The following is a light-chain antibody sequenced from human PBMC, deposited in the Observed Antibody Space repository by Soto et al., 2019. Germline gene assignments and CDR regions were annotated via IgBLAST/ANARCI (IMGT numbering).Light chain of an antibody. CDR1: QSVSNSF. V-gene: IGKV3-20*01. Sequence: DIVLTQSPGTLSLSPGERATLSCRASQSVSNSFLAWYQQKPGQAPRLLIYGASSRATGLPDRFSGSGSGTDFTLTISGLEPEDFAMYYCQQYGSSPRTFGQGTKVDVK. J-gene: IGKJ1*01. CDR2: GAS. CDR3: QQYGSSPRT.